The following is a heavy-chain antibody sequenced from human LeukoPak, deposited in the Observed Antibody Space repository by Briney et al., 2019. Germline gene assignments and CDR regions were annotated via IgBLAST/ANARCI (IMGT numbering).Heavy chain of an antibody. CDR3: TTDLYYDSSGYYFDY. Sequence: GGSLRLSCAASGFTFSSYAMSWVRQAPGKGLEWVSAISGSGGSTYYADSVKGRFTISRDNSKNTLYLQMNSLKTEDTAVYYCTTDLYYDSSGYYFDYWGQGTLVTVSS. V-gene: IGHV3-23*01. D-gene: IGHD3-22*01. CDR1: GFTFSSYA. J-gene: IGHJ4*02. CDR2: ISGSGGST.